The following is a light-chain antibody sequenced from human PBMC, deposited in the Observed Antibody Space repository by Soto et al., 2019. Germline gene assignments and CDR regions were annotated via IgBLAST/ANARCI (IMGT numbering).Light chain of an antibody. Sequence: DIVMTQSPSTLSSSVGDRVTITCRASQTIRRWLAWYQQRPGKAPKLLIYDASTLESGVPARFSGSGSETQFSLTISSLQPEDSAMYYCQHRNSDPWTFGRGTKVEIK. CDR3: QHRNSDPWT. V-gene: IGKV1-5*01. J-gene: IGKJ1*01. CDR1: QTIRRW. CDR2: DAS.